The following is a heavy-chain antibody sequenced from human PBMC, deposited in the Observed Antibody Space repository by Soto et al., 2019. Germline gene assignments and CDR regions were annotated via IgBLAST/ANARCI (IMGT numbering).Heavy chain of an antibody. V-gene: IGHV3-21*01. J-gene: IGHJ3*02. CDR1: GFTFSSYS. D-gene: IGHD4-17*01. Sequence: EVQLVESGGGLVKPGGSLRLSCAASGFTFSSYSMNWVRQAPGKGLEWVSSISSSSSYIYYADSVKGRFTISRDNAKNSLYLQMNSLRAEDTAVYYCAFMTTVTAPADAFDIWGQGTMVTVSS. CDR3: AFMTTVTAPADAFDI. CDR2: ISSSSSYI.